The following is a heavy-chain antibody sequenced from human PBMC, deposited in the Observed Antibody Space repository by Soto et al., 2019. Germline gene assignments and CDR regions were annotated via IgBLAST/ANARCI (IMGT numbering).Heavy chain of an antibody. CDR1: GGSISSYY. CDR3: AGRYGSRFDY. J-gene: IGHJ4*02. Sequence: SETLSLTCTVSGGSISSYYWSWIRQPPGKGLEWIGYIYYSGGTNYNPSLKSRVTISVDTSKNQFSLKLSSVTAADTAVYYCAGRYGSRFDYRARRTLVTVSS. D-gene: IGHD5-18*01. V-gene: IGHV4-59*08. CDR2: IYYSGGT.